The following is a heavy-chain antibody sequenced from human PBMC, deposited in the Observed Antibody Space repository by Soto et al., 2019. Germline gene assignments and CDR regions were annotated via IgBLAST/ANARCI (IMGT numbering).Heavy chain of an antibody. V-gene: IGHV1-18*04. CDR1: GYTFTSYG. Sequence: ASVKVSCKASGYTFTSYGISWVRQAPGQGLEWMGWISAYNGNTNYAQKLQGRVTMTTDTSTSAAYMELRSLRSDDTAVYYCARDLVGSGSYPTYYFDYWGQGTLVTVSS. CDR2: ISAYNGNT. J-gene: IGHJ4*02. D-gene: IGHD3-10*01. CDR3: ARDLVGSGSYPTYYFDY.